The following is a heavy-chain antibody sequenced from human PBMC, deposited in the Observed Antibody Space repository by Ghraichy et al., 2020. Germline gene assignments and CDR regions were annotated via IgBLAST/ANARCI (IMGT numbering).Heavy chain of an antibody. J-gene: IGHJ5*02. CDR2: IFYSGIT. CDR1: GDSMTNYY. D-gene: IGHD7-27*01. V-gene: IGHV4-59*08. CDR3: ARHGNWAGFSKGFDP. Sequence: SQTLSLTCTVSGDSMTNYYWSWFRQPPGKGLEWIGYIFYSGITKYNPSLKSRVIISVDTSKNQFSLKLTSVTAAGTAVYYCARHGNWAGFSKGFDPWGQGTLVTVSS.